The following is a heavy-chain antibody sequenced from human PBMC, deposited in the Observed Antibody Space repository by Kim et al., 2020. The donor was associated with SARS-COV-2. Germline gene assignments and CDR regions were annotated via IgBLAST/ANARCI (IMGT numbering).Heavy chain of an antibody. J-gene: IGHJ3*02. Sequence: AASVKGRFTSSRDDSKSIAYLQMNSLKAEDTAVYYCTLNGYNYEIAFDIWGQGTMVTVSS. D-gene: IGHD5-12*01. CDR3: TLNGYNYEIAFDI. V-gene: IGHV3-49*02.